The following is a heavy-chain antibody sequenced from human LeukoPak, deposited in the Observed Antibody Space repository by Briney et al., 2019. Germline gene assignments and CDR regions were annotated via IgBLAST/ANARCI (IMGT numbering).Heavy chain of an antibody. CDR3: ASAHEGIAARSDYYFDY. V-gene: IGHV4-34*01. D-gene: IGHD6-6*01. Sequence: PSETLSLTCAVYGGSFSGYYWSWIRQPPGKGLEWIGEINHSGSTNYNPSLKSRVTISVDTSKNQFSLKLSSVTAADTAVYYCASAHEGIAARSDYYFDYWGQGTLVTVSS. CDR2: INHSGST. CDR1: GGSFSGYY. J-gene: IGHJ4*02.